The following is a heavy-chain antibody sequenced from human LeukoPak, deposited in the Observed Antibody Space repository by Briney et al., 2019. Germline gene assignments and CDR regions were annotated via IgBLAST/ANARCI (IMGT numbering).Heavy chain of an antibody. CDR2: IYYSGST. J-gene: IGHJ4*02. CDR3: ARSELLWFGGVNSGFDY. Sequence: SETLSLTCTVSGGSISSYYWSWIRQPPGKGLEWIGYIYYSGSTNYNPSLKSRVTISLDTSKSQFSLKLSSVTAADTAVYYCARSELLWFGGVNSGFDYWGQGTLVTVSS. CDR1: GGSISSYY. V-gene: IGHV4-59*01. D-gene: IGHD3-10*01.